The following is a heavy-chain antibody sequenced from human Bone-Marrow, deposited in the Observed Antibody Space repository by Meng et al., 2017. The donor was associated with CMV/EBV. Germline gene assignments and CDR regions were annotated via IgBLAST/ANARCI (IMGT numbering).Heavy chain of an antibody. J-gene: IGHJ6*04. D-gene: IGHD3-3*01. Sequence: SETLSLTCAVYGGSFNGYFWSWIRQPPGKGLEWIGEINHTGSVNYNPSVKSRVTMSVDRSKNQFSLQLTSLTAADTAVYYCARGPDHGTLFGYLIMPADYHGLDAWGRGTTVPVSS. V-gene: IGHV4-34*01. CDR1: GGSFNGYF. CDR3: ARGPDHGTLFGYLIMPADYHGLDA. CDR2: INHTGSV.